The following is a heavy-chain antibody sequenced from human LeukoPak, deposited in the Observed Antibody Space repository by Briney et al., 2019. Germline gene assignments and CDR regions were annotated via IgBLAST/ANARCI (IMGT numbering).Heavy chain of an antibody. Sequence: GGSLRLSCAASGFTFSSYAMSWVRQAPGKGQEWVSAISGSGSSTYYADSVKGRFTISRDNSKNTLYLQMNSLRAEDTAVYYCAKSPPGGYGSGSYLLFDYFDYWGQGTLVTVSS. CDR2: ISGSGSST. V-gene: IGHV3-23*01. D-gene: IGHD3-10*01. J-gene: IGHJ4*02. CDR3: AKSPPGGYGSGSYLLFDYFDY. CDR1: GFTFSSYA.